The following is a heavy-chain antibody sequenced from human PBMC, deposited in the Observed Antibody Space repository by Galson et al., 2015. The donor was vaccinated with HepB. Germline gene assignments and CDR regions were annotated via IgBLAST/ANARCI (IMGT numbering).Heavy chain of an antibody. D-gene: IGHD2-2*01. Sequence: SLRLSCAASGFTFSSYWMSWVRQAPGKGLEWVANIKQDGSEKYYVDSVKGRFTISRDNAKNSLYLQMNSLRAEDTAVYYCARAPRDCSSTSCYPYSSSWYKGGYYFDYWGQGTLVTVSS. CDR3: ARAPRDCSSTSCYPYSSSWYKGGYYFDY. V-gene: IGHV3-7*03. CDR1: GFTFSSYW. J-gene: IGHJ4*02. CDR2: IKQDGSEK.